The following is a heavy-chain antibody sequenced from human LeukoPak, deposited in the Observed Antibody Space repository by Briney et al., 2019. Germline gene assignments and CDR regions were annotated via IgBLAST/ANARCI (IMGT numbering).Heavy chain of an antibody. Sequence: TGGSLRLSCAASGFTFSSYAMSWVRQAPGKGLEWVSAISGSGGSTYYADSVKGRFTISRDNSKNTLYLQMNSLRAEDTAVYYCAPPGYCSGGSCPLDYWGQGTLVTVSS. CDR1: GFTFSSYA. CDR3: APPGYCSGGSCPLDY. V-gene: IGHV3-23*01. J-gene: IGHJ4*02. CDR2: ISGSGGST. D-gene: IGHD2-15*01.